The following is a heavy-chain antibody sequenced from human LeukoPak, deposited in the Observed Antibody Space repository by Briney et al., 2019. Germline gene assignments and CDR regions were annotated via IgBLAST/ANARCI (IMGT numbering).Heavy chain of an antibody. CDR2: ISYDGSNK. J-gene: IGHJ4*02. Sequence: PGRFLRLSCAASGFTFSSYGMHWVRQAPGKGLEWVAVISYDGSNKYYADSVKGRFTISRDNAKNTLYLQMNSLRAEDTAVYYCCKIPLHWGQGTLVTVSS. V-gene: IGHV3-30*03. CDR3: CKIPLH. CDR1: GFTFSSYG.